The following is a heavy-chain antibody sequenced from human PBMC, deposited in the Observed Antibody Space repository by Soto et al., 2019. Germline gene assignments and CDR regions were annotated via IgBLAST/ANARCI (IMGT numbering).Heavy chain of an antibody. V-gene: IGHV1-69*13. CDR3: ARVPRGAWYSQSLY. D-gene: IGHD6-13*01. CDR2: IIPIFGTA. Sequence: ASVKVSCKASGGTFSSYAISWVRQAPGQGLEWMGGIIPIFGTANYAQKFQGRVTITADESTSTAYMELSSLRSDDTAVYYCARVPRGAWYSQSLYWGQGSLVTVSS. CDR1: GGTFSSYA. J-gene: IGHJ4*02.